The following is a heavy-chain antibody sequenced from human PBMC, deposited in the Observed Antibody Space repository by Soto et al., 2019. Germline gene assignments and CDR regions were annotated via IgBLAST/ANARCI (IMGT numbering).Heavy chain of an antibody. D-gene: IGHD2-15*01. CDR2: ISYDGINK. V-gene: IGHV3-30*03. Sequence: PGGSLRLSCAASGFTFSSYGVLWVRQAPGKGLEWVAVISYDGINKYYADSVKGRFTISRDNSKTTLYLQMNSMRAEETDVYYSARERDVSSVDDYWGHGTLVT. J-gene: IGHJ4*01. CDR3: ARERDVSSVDDY. CDR1: GFTFSSYG.